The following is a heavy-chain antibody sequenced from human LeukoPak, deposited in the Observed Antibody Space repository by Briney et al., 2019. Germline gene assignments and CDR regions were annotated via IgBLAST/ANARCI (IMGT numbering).Heavy chain of an antibody. D-gene: IGHD3-22*01. CDR3: AREYGSSYYSIGPHWYFDL. Sequence: ASVKVSCKASGYTFTSYGISWVRQAPGQGLEWMGRIIPILGIANYAQKFQGRVTITADKSTSTAYMELSSLRSEDTAVYYCAREYGSSYYSIGPHWYFDLWGRGTLVTVSS. V-gene: IGHV1-69*04. CDR2: IIPILGIA. J-gene: IGHJ2*01. CDR1: GYTFTSYG.